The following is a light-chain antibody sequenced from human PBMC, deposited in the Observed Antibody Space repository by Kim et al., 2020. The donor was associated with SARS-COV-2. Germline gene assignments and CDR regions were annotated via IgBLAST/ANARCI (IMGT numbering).Light chain of an antibody. J-gene: IGLJ1*01. CDR2: DVS. Sequence: QSALTQPRSVSGSPEQSVAISCTGTSSDVGAYNYVSWYQQHPGKAPKLMIYDVSKRPSGVPDRFSGSKSGNTASLTISGLQAEDEADYYRCAYAGSETYVFGSGTKVTVL. CDR1: SSDVGAYNY. CDR3: CAYAGSETYV. V-gene: IGLV2-11*01.